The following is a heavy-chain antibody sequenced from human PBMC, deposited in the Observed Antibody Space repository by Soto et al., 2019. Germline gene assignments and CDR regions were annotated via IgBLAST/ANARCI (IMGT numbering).Heavy chain of an antibody. CDR3: TGEVASGY. V-gene: IGHV3-30*03. D-gene: IGHD2-8*02. CDR1: GFTVSSYG. Sequence: QVQLVESGGGVVQPGRSLRLSCAVSGFTVSSYGMHWVRQAPGKGLEWVAVISRDGGTKFYAESVKGRLTISKDNSRNTLVLEMNSLRGDDMAVYYCTGEVASGYWGQGTLVTVSS. J-gene: IGHJ1*01. CDR2: ISRDGGTK.